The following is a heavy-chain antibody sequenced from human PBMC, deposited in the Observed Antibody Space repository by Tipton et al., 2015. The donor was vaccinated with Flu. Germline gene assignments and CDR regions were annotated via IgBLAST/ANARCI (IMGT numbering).Heavy chain of an antibody. CDR2: ISSTGTTI. Sequence: SLRLSCAASEFTFSRYEMNWVRQAPGKGLEWVSYISSTGTTISYADSVKGRFTISSDNAKNSLYLQMNSLRAEDTAVYYCATLTGDDYWGQGDLVTVSS. J-gene: IGHJ4*02. CDR3: ATLTGDDY. CDR1: EFTFSRYE. V-gene: IGHV3-48*03. D-gene: IGHD7-27*01.